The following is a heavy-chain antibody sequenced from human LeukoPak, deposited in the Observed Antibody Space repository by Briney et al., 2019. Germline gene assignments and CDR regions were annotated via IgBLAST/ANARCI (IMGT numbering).Heavy chain of an antibody. V-gene: IGHV4-30-4*08. CDR3: AREGLGTYSSSWSGNAFDV. CDR2: IYYSGST. D-gene: IGHD6-13*01. CDR1: GGSISSGDYY. J-gene: IGHJ3*01. Sequence: SETLSLTCTVSGGSISSGDYYWSWIRQPPGKGLEWIGYIYYSGSTYYNPSLKSRVTISVDTSKNQFSLKLTSVTAADTAVYYYAREGLGTYSSSWSGNAFDVWGQGTLVAVSS.